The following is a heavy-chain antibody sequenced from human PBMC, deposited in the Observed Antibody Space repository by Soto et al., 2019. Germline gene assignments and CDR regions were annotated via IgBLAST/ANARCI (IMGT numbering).Heavy chain of an antibody. CDR1: GFTFSDYY. V-gene: IGHV3-11*01. CDR2: ISSSGSTI. Sequence: PGWSLRLSCAASGFTFSDYYMSWIRQAPWKGLEWVSYISSSGSTIYYADSVKGRVTISRDNAKNSLYLQMNSLRAEDTAVYYCARGATSIAARRSLFYGMDVWGQGTTVTVSS. CDR3: ARGATSIAARRSLFYGMDV. J-gene: IGHJ6*02. D-gene: IGHD6-6*01.